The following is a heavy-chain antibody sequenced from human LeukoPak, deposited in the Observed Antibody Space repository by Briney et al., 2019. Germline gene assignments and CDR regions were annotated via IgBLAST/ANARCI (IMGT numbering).Heavy chain of an antibody. J-gene: IGHJ4*02. D-gene: IGHD3-3*01. CDR3: ASASTIFGHFAY. Sequence: SETLSLTCAISGGSISVTPYYWGWIRQPPGKGLEWIGSIYYSGSTYYNPSLKSRLTISVDTSKNQFSLKLTSVTAADTAVYYCASASTIFGHFAYWGRGTLVIVSS. V-gene: IGHV4-39*07. CDR2: IYYSGST. CDR1: GGSISVTPYY.